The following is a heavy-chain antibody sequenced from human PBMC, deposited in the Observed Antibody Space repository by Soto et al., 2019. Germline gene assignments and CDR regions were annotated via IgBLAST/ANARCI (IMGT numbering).Heavy chain of an antibody. Sequence: SQTLSLTCAISGDSVSSNSAAWNWIRQSPSRCLEWLGRTYYRSKLYNDYAVSVKSRLTINPYTSKNQFSLQLNSVTPEDTAVYYCARGGSSWSWFDPWGQGTLVTVSS. V-gene: IGHV6-1*01. CDR1: GDSVSSNSAA. CDR2: TYYRSKLYN. D-gene: IGHD6-13*01. J-gene: IGHJ5*02. CDR3: ARGGSSWSWFDP.